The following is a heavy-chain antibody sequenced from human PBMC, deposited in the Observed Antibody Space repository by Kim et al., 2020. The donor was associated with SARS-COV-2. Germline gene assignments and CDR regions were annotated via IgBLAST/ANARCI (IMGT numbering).Heavy chain of an antibody. Sequence: SETLSLTCTVSGGSISSSSYYWGWIRQPPGKGLEWIGSIYYSGSTYYNPSLKSRVTISVDTSKNQFSLKLSSVTAADTAVYYCASLGYCSGGSCYSAKYYYYGMDVWGQGTTVTVSS. CDR2: IYYSGST. CDR3: ASLGYCSGGSCYSAKYYYYGMDV. D-gene: IGHD2-15*01. J-gene: IGHJ6*02. CDR1: GGSISSSSYY. V-gene: IGHV4-39*01.